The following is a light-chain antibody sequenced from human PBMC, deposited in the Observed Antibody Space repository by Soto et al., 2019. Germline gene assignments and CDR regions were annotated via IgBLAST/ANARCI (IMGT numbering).Light chain of an antibody. CDR3: QQYNSYSWT. CDR1: QSFSNW. J-gene: IGKJ1*01. CDR2: KAS. V-gene: IGKV1-5*03. Sequence: DIQMTQSPSTLSASVGDTVTITCRASQSFSNWLAWYQQKPGKATKFLIYKASTLESGVPSRFSGSGSTTEFTLTISSLQPDGFATYYCQQYNSYSWTFGQGTKVEIK.